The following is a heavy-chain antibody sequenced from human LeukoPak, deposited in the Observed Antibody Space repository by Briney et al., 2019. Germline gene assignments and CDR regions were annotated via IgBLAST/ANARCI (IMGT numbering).Heavy chain of an antibody. J-gene: IGHJ6*02. Sequence: PGGSLSLSCSASGFTFSTYAMYWVRQAPGKGLEYVSAISSNGGSTYYADSVKGRFTISRDNSKNTLYLQMNSLRAEDTAVYYCARDLDSSGWTPNGYGMDVWGQGTTVTVSS. D-gene: IGHD6-19*01. V-gene: IGHV3-64*04. CDR3: ARDLDSSGWTPNGYGMDV. CDR2: ISSNGGST. CDR1: GFTFSTYA.